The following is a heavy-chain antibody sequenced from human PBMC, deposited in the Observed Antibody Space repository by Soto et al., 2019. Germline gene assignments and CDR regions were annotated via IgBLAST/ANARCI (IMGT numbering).Heavy chain of an antibody. CDR3: ASFPKKTSRKFDAFDI. CDR2: IYYSGST. Sequence: SETLSLTCTVSGGSISSSSYYWGWIRQPPGKGLEWIGSIYYSGSTYYNPSLKSRVTISVDTSKNQFSLKLSSVTAADTAVYYCASFPKKTSRKFDAFDIWGQGTMVTVSS. V-gene: IGHV4-39*01. CDR1: GGSISSSSYY. J-gene: IGHJ3*02. D-gene: IGHD6-6*01.